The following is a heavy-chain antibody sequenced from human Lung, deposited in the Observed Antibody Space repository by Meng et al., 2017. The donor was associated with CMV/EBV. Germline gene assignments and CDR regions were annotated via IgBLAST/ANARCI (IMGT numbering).Heavy chain of an antibody. J-gene: IGHJ4*02. D-gene: IGHD6-6*01. CDR2: INSDGSST. CDR3: ASRATGYSSSYIDY. V-gene: IGHV3-74*01. CDR1: GFTFSSYW. Sequence: ESXKISXAASGFTFSSYWMHWVRQAPGKGLVWVSRINSDGSSTSYADSVKGRFTISRDNAKNSLYLQMNSLRAEDTAVYYCASRATGYSSSYIDYWGQGXLVTVSS.